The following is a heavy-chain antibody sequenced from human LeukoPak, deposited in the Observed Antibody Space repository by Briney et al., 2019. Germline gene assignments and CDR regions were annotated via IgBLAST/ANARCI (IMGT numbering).Heavy chain of an antibody. J-gene: IGHJ3*02. CDR3: AKGTNPSITMIYSTLGGGDAFDI. V-gene: IGHV3-33*06. D-gene: IGHD3-22*01. CDR2: IWYDGSNK. Sequence: GGSLRLSCAASGFTFSSYGMHWVRQAPGKGLEWVAVIWYDGSNKYYADSVKGRFTISRDNSKNTLYLQMNSLRAEDTAVYYCAKGTNPSITMIYSTLGGGDAFDIWGQGTMVTVSS. CDR1: GFTFSSYG.